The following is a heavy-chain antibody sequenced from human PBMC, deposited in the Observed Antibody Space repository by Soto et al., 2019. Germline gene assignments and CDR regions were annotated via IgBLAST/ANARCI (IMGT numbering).Heavy chain of an antibody. CDR1: GVTFSMYW. V-gene: IGHV3-74*01. Sequence: GGSLRLSCVVSGVTFSMYWRHWVRQDPGQSPFWVSRISDDGTTTNYADSVRGRFTISRDNSKNTLYLQMNNLKPDDTAIYYCARVFTYDFWSGPKYYFDYWGQGTLVTVSS. CDR3: ARVFTYDFWSGPKYYFDY. D-gene: IGHD3-3*01. J-gene: IGHJ4*02. CDR2: ISDDGTTT.